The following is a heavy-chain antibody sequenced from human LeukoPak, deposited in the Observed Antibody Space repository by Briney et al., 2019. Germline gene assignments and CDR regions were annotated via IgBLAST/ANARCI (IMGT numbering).Heavy chain of an antibody. CDR3: ACRSSSGLEAWDY. J-gene: IGHJ4*02. CDR1: GYTFTSYY. CDR2: INPNSGGT. Sequence: GASVKVSCKASGYTFTSYYMHWVRQAPGQGLEWMGRINPNSGGTNYAQKFQGRVTMTRDTSISTAYMELSRLRSDDTAVYYCACRSSSGLEAWDYWGQGTLVTVSS. D-gene: IGHD6-6*01. V-gene: IGHV1-2*06.